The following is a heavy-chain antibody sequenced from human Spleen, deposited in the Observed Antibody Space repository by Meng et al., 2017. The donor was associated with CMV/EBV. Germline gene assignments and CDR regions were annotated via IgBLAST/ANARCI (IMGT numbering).Heavy chain of an antibody. Sequence: GGSLRLSCAASGFTFSSYSMNWVRQAPGKGLEWVSSISSSSYIYYADSVKGRFTISRDNAKNSLYLQMNSLRAEDTAVYYCARDRAPSSSSTEFDYWGQGTLVTVSS. J-gene: IGHJ4*02. CDR1: GFTFSSYS. V-gene: IGHV3-21*01. CDR2: ISSSSYI. CDR3: ARDRAPSSSSTEFDY. D-gene: IGHD6-13*01.